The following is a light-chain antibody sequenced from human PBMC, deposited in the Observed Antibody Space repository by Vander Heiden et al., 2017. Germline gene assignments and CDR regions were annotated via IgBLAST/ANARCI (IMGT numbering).Light chain of an antibody. CDR2: LGS. Sequence: DIVMTQSPLSLPVTPGEPASISCRPSQSLLHSNGYNYLDLYLQKPGQSPQLLIYLGSNRASGVPNRVSGSGSGTDFTLKISRVEAEDVGVYYCRQALQTPWTFGQGTKVEIK. V-gene: IGKV2-28*01. CDR1: QSLLHSNGYNY. J-gene: IGKJ1*01. CDR3: RQALQTPWT.